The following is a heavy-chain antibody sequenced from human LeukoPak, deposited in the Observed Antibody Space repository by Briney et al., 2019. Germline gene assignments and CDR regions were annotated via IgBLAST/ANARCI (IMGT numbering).Heavy chain of an antibody. D-gene: IGHD6-13*01. CDR3: AREPIAAPSFDY. CDR1: GGTFSSYA. CDR2: IIPIFGTA. Sequence: SVKVSCKASGGTFSSYAISWVRQAPGQGLEWMGGIIPIFGTANYAQKFQGRVTITTDESTSTAYMELSSLRSEDTAVYYCAREPIAAPSFDYWGQGTLVTVPS. V-gene: IGHV1-69*05. J-gene: IGHJ4*02.